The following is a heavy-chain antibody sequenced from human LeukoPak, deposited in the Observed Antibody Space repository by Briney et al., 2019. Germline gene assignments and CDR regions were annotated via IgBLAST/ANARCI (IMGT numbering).Heavy chain of an antibody. V-gene: IGHV3-48*03. Sequence: PGGSLRLSCAASGFTFSSYEMNWVRQAPGKGLEWVSYISSSGSTIYYADSVKGRFTISRDNAQNSLYLQMNSLRTEDTAVYYCARDKRYRRYAFDIWGQGTMVTVSS. J-gene: IGHJ3*02. D-gene: IGHD3-9*01. CDR3: ARDKRYRRYAFDI. CDR1: GFTFSSYE. CDR2: ISSSGSTI.